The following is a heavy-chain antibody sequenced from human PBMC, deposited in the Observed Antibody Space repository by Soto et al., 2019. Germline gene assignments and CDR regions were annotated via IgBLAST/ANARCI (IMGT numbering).Heavy chain of an antibody. Sequence: GGSIRGYYWAWIRQPPGKGLEWIGYIYSSGNTDYNPSLKSRVTISTDMSKNQVSLKPKSVTAADTAMYYCARDYYDSSESMDVWGQGTTVTVSS. V-gene: IGHV4-59*01. D-gene: IGHD3-22*01. J-gene: IGHJ6*02. CDR3: ARDYYDSSESMDV. CDR1: GGSIRGYY. CDR2: IYSSGNT.